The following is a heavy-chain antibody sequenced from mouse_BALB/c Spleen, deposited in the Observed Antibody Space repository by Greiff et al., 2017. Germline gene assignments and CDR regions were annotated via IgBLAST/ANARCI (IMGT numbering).Heavy chain of an antibody. CDR1: GFSLTDYG. D-gene: IGHD2-2*01. Sequence: QVQLQQSGPGLVAPSQSLSITCTVSGFSLTDYGVSWIRQPPGKGLEWLGVIWGGGSTYYKAALKSRLSISKDNSKSQVFLKMNSLQTDDTAMYYCAKEGDGYDFDYWGQGTTLTVSS. J-gene: IGHJ2*01. CDR2: IWGGGST. V-gene: IGHV2-6-5*01. CDR3: AKEGDGYDFDY.